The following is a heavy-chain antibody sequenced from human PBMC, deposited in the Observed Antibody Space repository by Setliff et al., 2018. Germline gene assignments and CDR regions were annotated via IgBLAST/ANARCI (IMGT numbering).Heavy chain of an antibody. D-gene: IGHD3-16*01. CDR3: ARDGGEY. Sequence: GGSLRLSCAASGFTFSRYWMSWVRQAPGKGLEWVANIKQEGSEKYYVDSVKGRFTISRDNAKNLLYLQMNSLRAEDTAVYYCARDGGEYWGQGTLVTVSS. CDR2: IKQEGSEK. J-gene: IGHJ4*02. V-gene: IGHV3-7*01. CDR1: GFTFSRYW.